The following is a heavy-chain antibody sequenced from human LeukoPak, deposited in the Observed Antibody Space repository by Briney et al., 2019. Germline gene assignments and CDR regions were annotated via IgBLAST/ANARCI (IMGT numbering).Heavy chain of an antibody. V-gene: IGHV3-11*06. CDR2: ISRSSTDT. D-gene: IGHD3-10*01. CDR1: GFTFTDFY. CDR3: ARKTYYYDSGSYSKSYYFDY. Sequence: PVGSLRLSCAASGFTFTDFYMSWIRQGPGKGLEWVSDISRSSTDTNYADSVKGRFTISRDNAKNSLFLQLNSLRAEDTAVYYCARKTYYYDSGSYSKSYYFDYWGQGTLVTVSS. J-gene: IGHJ4*02.